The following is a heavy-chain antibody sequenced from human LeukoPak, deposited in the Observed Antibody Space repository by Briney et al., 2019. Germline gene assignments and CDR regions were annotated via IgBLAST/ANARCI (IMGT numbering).Heavy chain of an antibody. J-gene: IGHJ4*02. Sequence: GESLKISCKGPGYSFTSYWIAWVRQMPGKGLEWMGIIYPGDSDTRYSPSFQGQVTISVDKSINTAFLQWSSLKASDTAMYYCARRSGHDYSNYVGYWGQGTLVTVSS. V-gene: IGHV5-51*01. CDR2: IYPGDSDT. D-gene: IGHD4-11*01. CDR3: ARRSGHDYSNYVGY. CDR1: GYSFTSYW.